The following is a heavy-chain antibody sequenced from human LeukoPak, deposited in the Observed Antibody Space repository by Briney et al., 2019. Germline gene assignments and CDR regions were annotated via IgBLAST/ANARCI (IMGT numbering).Heavy chain of an antibody. Sequence: PGGSLRLSCAASGFTFSSYWMSWVRQAPGKGLEWVANIKQDGSEKYYVDSVKGRFTISRDNAKKSLYLQMNNLRAEDTAVYYCARDPSHNSDFWSDYSDYWGQGALVTVST. J-gene: IGHJ4*02. D-gene: IGHD3-3*01. V-gene: IGHV3-7*01. CDR1: GFTFSSYW. CDR3: ARDPSHNSDFWSDYSDY. CDR2: IKQDGSEK.